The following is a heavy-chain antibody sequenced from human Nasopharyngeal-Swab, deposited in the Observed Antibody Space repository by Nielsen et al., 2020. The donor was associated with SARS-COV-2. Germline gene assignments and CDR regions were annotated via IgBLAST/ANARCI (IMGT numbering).Heavy chain of an antibody. CDR1: GFIFSSYW. J-gene: IGHJ4*02. CDR3: ARVGSSSWHFDY. Sequence: GESLKISCAASGFIFSSYWMSWVRQAPGKGLEWVANIKQDGSEKYYVDSVKGRFTISRDNAKNSLYLQMNSLRAEDTAVYYCARVGSSSWHFDYWGQGTLVTVSS. D-gene: IGHD6-13*01. V-gene: IGHV3-7*01. CDR2: IKQDGSEK.